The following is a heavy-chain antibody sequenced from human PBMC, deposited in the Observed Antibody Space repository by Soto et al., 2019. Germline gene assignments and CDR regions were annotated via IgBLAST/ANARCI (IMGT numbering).Heavy chain of an antibody. D-gene: IGHD3-10*01. CDR2: ISAYNGNT. Sequence: QVQLVQSGAEVKKPGASVKVSCKASGYTFTSYGISWVRQAPGQGLEWMGWISAYNGNTNYAQKLQGRVTMTTDTSTSTAYMELRSLRSEDTAVYCCARSVMVQGVIISCFVYWGQGTLVTVSS. CDR1: GYTFTSYG. J-gene: IGHJ4*02. CDR3: ARSVMVQGVIISCFVY. V-gene: IGHV1-18*01.